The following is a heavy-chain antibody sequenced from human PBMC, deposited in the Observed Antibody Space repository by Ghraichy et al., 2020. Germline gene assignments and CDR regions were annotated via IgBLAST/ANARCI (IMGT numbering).Heavy chain of an antibody. V-gene: IGHV3-30*09. D-gene: IGHD6-19*01. J-gene: IGHJ4*02. CDR1: GFSSSEYA. CDR2: ISYDANRK. CDR3: ERESKGWYPSC. Sequence: GGSLRLSCAASGFSSSEYAMQWVRQAPGKGLEWVALISYDANRKYYADFVKGRFAISRDKSKNTLSLQMNGLRVDDTALYYCERESKGWYPSCWGQGTLVTVAS.